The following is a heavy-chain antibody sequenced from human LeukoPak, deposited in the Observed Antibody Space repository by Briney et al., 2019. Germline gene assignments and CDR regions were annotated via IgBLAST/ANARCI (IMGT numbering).Heavy chain of an antibody. V-gene: IGHV3-30*04. D-gene: IGHD3-22*01. Sequence: PGRSLRLSCAASGFTFSSYAMHWVRQAPGKGLEWVAVISYDGSNKYYADSVKGRFTISRDNSKNTLYLQMNSLRAEDTAVYYCAREALSSGYYQKPEAFDIWGQGTMVIVSS. CDR1: GFTFSSYA. J-gene: IGHJ3*02. CDR3: AREALSSGYYQKPEAFDI. CDR2: ISYDGSNK.